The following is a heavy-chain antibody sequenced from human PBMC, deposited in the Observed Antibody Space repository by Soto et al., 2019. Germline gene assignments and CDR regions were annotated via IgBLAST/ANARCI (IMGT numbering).Heavy chain of an antibody. Sequence: GGSLRLSCAASGFTFSNAWMNWVRQAPGKGLEWVGRIKSKTDGGTTDYAAPVKGRLTISRDDSKNTLYLQMNSLKTEDTAVYYCTTDREMTGTTRDAFDIWGQGTMVTVSS. CDR2: IKSKTDGGTT. CDR1: GFTFSNAW. V-gene: IGHV3-15*07. CDR3: TTDREMTGTTRDAFDI. D-gene: IGHD1-1*01. J-gene: IGHJ3*02.